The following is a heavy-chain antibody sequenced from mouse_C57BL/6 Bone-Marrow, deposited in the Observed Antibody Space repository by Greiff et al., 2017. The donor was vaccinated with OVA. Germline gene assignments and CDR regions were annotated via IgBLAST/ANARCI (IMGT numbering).Heavy chain of an antibody. CDR3: ARYDYDEAY. V-gene: IGHV5-17*03. CDR2: ISSGGSYT. J-gene: IGHJ3*01. Sequence: VESGGGLVKPGGSLKLSCAASGFTFSDYGMHWVRQAPEKGLEWVAYISSGGSYTYYPDSVKGRFTISRDNAKNTLYLQMSSLKSEDTAMYYCARYDYDEAYWGQGTLVTVSA. CDR1: GFTFSDYG. D-gene: IGHD2-4*01.